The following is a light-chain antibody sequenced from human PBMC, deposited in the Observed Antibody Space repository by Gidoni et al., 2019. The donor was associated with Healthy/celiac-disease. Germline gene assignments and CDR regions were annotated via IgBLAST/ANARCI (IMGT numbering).Light chain of an antibody. CDR3: QQANSYPSLT. CDR2: AAS. CDR1: QGISSW. J-gene: IGKJ4*01. Sequence: DIKMTQSPSSVSASVGDRVTITCRASQGISSWLAWYQQKPGKARKLPIYAASSLQSGGPPRFIGCESVSDCTLSIRRLHPEEFATNYCQQANSYPSLTFGGGTKVEIK. V-gene: IGKV1-12*02.